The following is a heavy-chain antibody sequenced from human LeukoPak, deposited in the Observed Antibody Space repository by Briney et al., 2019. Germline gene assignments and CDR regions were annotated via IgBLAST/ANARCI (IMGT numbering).Heavy chain of an antibody. CDR2: IYSGGST. D-gene: IGHD1-26*01. CDR3: AIDQEWDNAFDI. CDR1: GFTVSSNY. J-gene: IGHJ3*02. V-gene: IGHV3-66*02. Sequence: GGSLRLSCAASGFTVSSNYMSWVRQAPGKGLEWVSVIYSGGSTYYADSVKGRFTISRDNSKNTLYLQMNSLRAEDTAVYYCAIDQEWDNAFDIWGQGTMVTVSS.